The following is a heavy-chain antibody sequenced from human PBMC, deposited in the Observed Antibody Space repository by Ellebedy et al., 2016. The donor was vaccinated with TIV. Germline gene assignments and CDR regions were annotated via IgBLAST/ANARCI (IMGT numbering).Heavy chain of an antibody. J-gene: IGHJ3*02. V-gene: IGHV4-34*01. CDR3: ARQWYYYGSGATFDI. CDR2: INHSGST. Sequence: MPSETLSLTCAVYGGSFSGYYWSWIRQPPGKGLEWIGEINHSGSTNYNPSLKSRVTISVDTSKNQFSLKLSSVTAADTAVYYCARQWYYYGSGATFDIWGQGTMVTVSS. D-gene: IGHD3-10*01. CDR1: GGSFSGYY.